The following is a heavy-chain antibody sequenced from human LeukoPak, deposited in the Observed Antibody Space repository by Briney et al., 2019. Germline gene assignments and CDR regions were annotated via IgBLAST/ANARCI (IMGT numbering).Heavy chain of an antibody. D-gene: IGHD3-10*01. J-gene: IGHJ5*02. V-gene: IGHV3-7*01. CDR2: IKEDGSER. Sequence: GGSLRLSCAASGFTFSSYYMRWVRQAPGKGLEWVANIKEDGSERYYKDSVKGRFTISRDNAKNSVYLQMDSLRAEDTAVYYCAIDLSWFGDPWGQGTLVTVSS. CDR1: GFTFSSYY. CDR3: AIDLSWFGDP.